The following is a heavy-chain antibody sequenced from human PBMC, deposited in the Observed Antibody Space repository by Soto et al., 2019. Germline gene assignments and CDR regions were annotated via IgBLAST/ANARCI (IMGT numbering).Heavy chain of an antibody. CDR3: ARDSNSSGYYGLRLLSFDD. D-gene: IGHD3-22*01. V-gene: IGHV4-31*03. Sequence: PSESLARTCTVSVGSISSGGYYWSWIRQHPGKGLEWIGYIYYSGSTYYNPSLKSRVTISVDTSKNQFSLKLSSVTAADTAVYYCARDSNSSGYYGLRLLSFDDCGQAT. J-gene: IGHJ4*02. CDR1: VGSISSGGYY. CDR2: IYYSGST.